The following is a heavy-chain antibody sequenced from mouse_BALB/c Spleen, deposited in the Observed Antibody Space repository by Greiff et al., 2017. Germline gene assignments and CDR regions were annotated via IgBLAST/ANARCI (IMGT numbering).Heavy chain of an antibody. CDR2: ISSGSSTI. CDR3: ARYDYDRFFAY. V-gene: IGHV5-17*01. J-gene: IGHJ3*01. Sequence: EVQLVESGGGLVKPGGSLKLSCAASGFTFSDYYMYWVRQTPEKRLEWVAYISSGSSTIYYADTVKGRFTISRDNPKNTLFLQMTSLRSEDTAMYYCARYDYDRFFAYWGQGTLVTVSA. CDR1: GFTFSDYY. D-gene: IGHD2-4*01.